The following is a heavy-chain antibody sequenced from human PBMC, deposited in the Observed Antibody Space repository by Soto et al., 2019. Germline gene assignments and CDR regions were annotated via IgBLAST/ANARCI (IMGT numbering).Heavy chain of an antibody. Sequence: EVQLVESGGGLVQPGGSLRLSCAASGFTFSHYWMYWVRQAPGKGLVCVSRIRSDGSYASYADSVKGRFTISRDSAKSTLYLRMNSLRAEDTGVYYCARAFDSRVPTAYWGEGTLVTVSS. V-gene: IGHV3-74*01. CDR1: GFTFSHYW. CDR2: IRSDGSYA. D-gene: IGHD3-9*01. J-gene: IGHJ4*02. CDR3: ARAFDSRVPTAY.